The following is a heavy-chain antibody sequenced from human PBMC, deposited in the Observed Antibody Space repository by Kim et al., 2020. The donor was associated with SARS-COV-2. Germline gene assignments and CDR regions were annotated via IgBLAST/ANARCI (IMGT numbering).Heavy chain of an antibody. CDR2: IYLGGNT. CDR3: ARLIQTSWDLDY. D-gene: IGHD5-18*01. CDR1: GFTVSSSY. Sequence: GGSLRLSCEASGFTVSSSYMNWVRQAPGKGLEWVSIIYLGGNTYYADSVKVRFTISRDNSKNTLFLHMNSRRAEDTAEYYCARLIQTSWDLDYWGQGTLVTVSS. V-gene: IGHV3-66*02. J-gene: IGHJ4*02.